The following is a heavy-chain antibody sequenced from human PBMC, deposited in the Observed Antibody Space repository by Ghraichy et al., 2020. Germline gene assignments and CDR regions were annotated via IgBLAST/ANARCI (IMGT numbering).Heavy chain of an antibody. J-gene: IGHJ3*02. D-gene: IGHD1/OR15-1a*01. V-gene: IGHV1-46*01. CDR1: AYTFTSYH. Sequence: ASVKVSCKAVAYTFTSYHIYWVRQAPGQGLEWMGIINPSGGSTTYAQRFLGRVTMTRDTSTNTAYMELSSLRSEDTAVYYCARISNNWNNERTFDIWGQGTMVTVSS. CDR3: ARISNNWNNERTFDI. CDR2: INPSGGST.